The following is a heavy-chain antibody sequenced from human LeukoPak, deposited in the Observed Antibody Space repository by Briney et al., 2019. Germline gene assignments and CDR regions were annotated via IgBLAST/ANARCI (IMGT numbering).Heavy chain of an antibody. CDR2: IYTSGST. J-gene: IGHJ3*02. D-gene: IGHD2-2*01. CDR1: GSISSYY. Sequence: SETLSLTCTVSGSISSYYWSWIRQPPGTGLEWLGYIYTSGSTNYNPSLKSRVTISVDTSKNQFSLDLSSVTAADTAVYYCARQKCTSTSCLTKNAFDIWGQGTMVTVSS. V-gene: IGHV4-4*09. CDR3: ARQKCTSTSCLTKNAFDI.